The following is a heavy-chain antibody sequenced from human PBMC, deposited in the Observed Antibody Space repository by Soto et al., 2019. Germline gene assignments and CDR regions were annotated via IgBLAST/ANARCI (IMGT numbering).Heavy chain of an antibody. J-gene: IGHJ6*02. CDR1: GYTFTGYY. CDR2: INPNSGGT. D-gene: IGHD6-6*01. CDR3: ARDLGSSGYYGMDV. V-gene: IGHV1-2*04. Sequence: QVQLVQSGAEVKRPGASVKVSCKASGYTFTGYYMHWVRQAPGQGLEWMGWINPNSGGTNYAQKFQGWVTMTRDTSISTAYMELSRLRSDDTAVYYCARDLGSSGYYGMDVWGQGTTVTVSS.